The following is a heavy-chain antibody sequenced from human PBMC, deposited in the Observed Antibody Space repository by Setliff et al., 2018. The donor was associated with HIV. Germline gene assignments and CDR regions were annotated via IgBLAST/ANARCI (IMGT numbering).Heavy chain of an antibody. Sequence: SETLSLTCAVYGGSFSSYYWSWIRQPPGKGLECIGHLYHSGSTHYSPSLKSRVTMSVATSKNQFSLKLTAVTAADTAVYYCARTHYNFNLLEYYYYYYMDVWGKGTTVTVSS. D-gene: IGHD3-3*01. CDR2: LYHSGST. V-gene: IGHV4-59*01. CDR3: ARTHYNFNLLEYYYYYYMDV. CDR1: GGSFSSYY. J-gene: IGHJ6*03.